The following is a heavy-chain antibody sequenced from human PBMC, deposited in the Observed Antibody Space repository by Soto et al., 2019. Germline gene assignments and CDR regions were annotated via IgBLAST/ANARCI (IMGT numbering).Heavy chain of an antibody. J-gene: IGHJ4*02. V-gene: IGHV1-8*01. CDR1: GYTSTTYD. CDR2: MNPHTGNS. Sequence: PPVKVSCKPSGYTSTTYDIYWVRKATGQGLEWMGWMNPHTGNSGFAQKFQGRATLTSETPIRPAPMELSSLRSEATAVYICATRAETNGFNGFGAGKYYFDFWGQGTLVTVSS. D-gene: IGHD3-3*01. CDR3: ATRAETNGFNGFGAGKYYFDF.